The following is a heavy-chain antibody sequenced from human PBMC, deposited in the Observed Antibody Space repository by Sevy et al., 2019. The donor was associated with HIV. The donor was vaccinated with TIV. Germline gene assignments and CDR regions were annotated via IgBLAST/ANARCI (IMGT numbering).Heavy chain of an antibody. CDR2: IWNDGSNK. D-gene: IGHD3-10*02. J-gene: IGHJ4*02. Sequence: GGSLRLSCAASVFTFSDYGRQWVRQAPGKGLEWVAVIWNDGSNKYYADSVKGRFTTSRDNSSNTLYLQMNSLRAEDTAVYYCARDVRGEGIRPGDLDYWGQGTLVTVSS. CDR1: VFTFSDYG. CDR3: ARDVRGEGIRPGDLDY. V-gene: IGHV3-33*01.